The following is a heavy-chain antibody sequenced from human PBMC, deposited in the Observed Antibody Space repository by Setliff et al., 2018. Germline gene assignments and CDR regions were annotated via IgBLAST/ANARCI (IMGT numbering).Heavy chain of an antibody. D-gene: IGHD3-3*01. CDR1: GYTFTRYA. CDR2: INAGNGNT. J-gene: IGHJ5*02. CDR3: ARDTYIGDFWSGYYIQGQFDP. Sequence: ASVKVSCKASGYTFTRYAMHWVRQAPGRRLEWMGWINAGNGNTKYSQKFQGRVTITRDTSANTAYMELSSLRSEDTAVYYCARDTYIGDFWSGYYIQGQFDPWGQGTLVTVSS. V-gene: IGHV1-3*01.